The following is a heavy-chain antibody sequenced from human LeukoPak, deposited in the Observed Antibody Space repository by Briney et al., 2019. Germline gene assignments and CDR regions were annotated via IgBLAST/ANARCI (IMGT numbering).Heavy chain of an antibody. CDR3: ARDYDFWSGYYWD. CDR2: INPSGGST. J-gene: IGHJ4*02. V-gene: IGHV1-46*01. CDR1: GYTFTSYY. D-gene: IGHD3-3*01. Sequence: ASVKVSCKASGYTFTSYYMHWVRQAPGQGLEWMGIINPSGGSTTYAQKFQGRVTITTDESTSTAYMELSSLRSEDTAVYYCARDYDFWSGYYWDWGQGTLVTVSS.